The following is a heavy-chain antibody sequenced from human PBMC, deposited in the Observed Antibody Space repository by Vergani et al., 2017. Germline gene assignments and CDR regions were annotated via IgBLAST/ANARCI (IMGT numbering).Heavy chain of an antibody. V-gene: IGHV3-9*01. Sequence: EVQLVESGGGLVQPGRSLRLSCAASGFTFDDYAMHWVRQAPGKGLEWVSGISWNSGSIGYADSVKGRFTISRDNSKNTLYLQMNSLRAEDTAVYYCAKEGPYYDILTGYFDYWGQGTLVTVSS. CDR3: AKEGPYYDILTGYFDY. CDR1: GFTFDDYA. D-gene: IGHD3-9*01. J-gene: IGHJ4*02. CDR2: ISWNSGSI.